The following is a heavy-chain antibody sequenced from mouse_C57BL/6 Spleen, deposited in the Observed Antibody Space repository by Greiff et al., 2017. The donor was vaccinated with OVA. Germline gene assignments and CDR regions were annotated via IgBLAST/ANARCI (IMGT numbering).Heavy chain of an antibody. Sequence: EVQLQQSGPELVKPGASVKISCKASGYTFTDYYMNWVKQSHGKSLEWIGDINPNNGGTSYNQKFTGKATLTVDKSSSTAYMELRSLTSEDSAVYYCARNYGTSFAYWGQGTLVTVSA. CDR2: INPNNGGT. V-gene: IGHV1-26*01. J-gene: IGHJ3*01. CDR3: ARNYGTSFAY. CDR1: GYTFTDYY. D-gene: IGHD1-1*01.